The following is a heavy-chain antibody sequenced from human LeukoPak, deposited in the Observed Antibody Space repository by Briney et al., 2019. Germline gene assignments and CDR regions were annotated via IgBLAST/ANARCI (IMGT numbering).Heavy chain of an antibody. Sequence: GGSLRLSCAASGFTFSSYAMHWVRQAPGKGLEWVAVISYDGSNKYYADSVKGRFTISRDNSKNTLYLQMNSLRAEDTAVYYCAKDNGYSDYWGQGTLVTV. CDR1: GFTFSSYA. V-gene: IGHV3-30*04. D-gene: IGHD4-17*01. CDR3: AKDNGYSDY. CDR2: ISYDGSNK. J-gene: IGHJ4*02.